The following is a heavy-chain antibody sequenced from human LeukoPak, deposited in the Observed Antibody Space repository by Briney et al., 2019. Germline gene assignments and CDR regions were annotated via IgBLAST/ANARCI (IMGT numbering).Heavy chain of an antibody. CDR1: GGSISSYY. J-gene: IGHJ3*02. CDR3: ARDYAWENTYYYDSSGYFAFDI. D-gene: IGHD3-22*01. Sequence: PSETLSLTCTVSGGSISSYYWSWTRQPAGKGLEWIGRIYTSGSTNYNPSLKSRVTMSVDTSKNQFSLKLSSVTAADTAVYYYARDYAWENTYYYDSSGYFAFDIWGQGTMVTVSS. V-gene: IGHV4-4*07. CDR2: IYTSGST.